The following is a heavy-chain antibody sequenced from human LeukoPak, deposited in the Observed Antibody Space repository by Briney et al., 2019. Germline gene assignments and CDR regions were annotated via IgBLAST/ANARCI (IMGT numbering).Heavy chain of an antibody. Sequence: GGSLRLSCAASGFTVSTNCMTWVRQAPGKGLEWVSTIYSGGTTYYADSVMGRFTISGRNSRNTLYLQMNSLRAEDTAVYYCARVDTVMAYYFDLWGQGTLVTVSS. CDR1: GFTVSTNC. V-gene: IGHV3-53*04. J-gene: IGHJ4*02. CDR2: IYSGGTT. CDR3: ARVDTVMAYYFDL. D-gene: IGHD5-18*01.